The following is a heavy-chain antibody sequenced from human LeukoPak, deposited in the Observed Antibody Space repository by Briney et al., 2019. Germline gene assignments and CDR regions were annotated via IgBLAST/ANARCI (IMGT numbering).Heavy chain of an antibody. CDR2: ISSGSTI. D-gene: IGHD2-2*01. CDR3: ARDAVDVVVPAATNYYYMDV. J-gene: IGHJ6*03. CDR1: GFTFSDYY. Sequence: PGGSLRLSCAASGFTFSDYYMSWIRQAPGKGLEWVSYISSGSTIYYADSVKGRFTISRDNAKNSLYLQMNSLRAEDTAVYYCARDAVDVVVPAATNYYYMDVWGKGTTVTVSS. V-gene: IGHV3-11*01.